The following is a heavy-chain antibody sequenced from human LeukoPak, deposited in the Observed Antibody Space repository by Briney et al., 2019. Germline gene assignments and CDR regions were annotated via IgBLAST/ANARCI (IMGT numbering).Heavy chain of an antibody. CDR2: IFYSGST. CDR1: GDSIGNSNYY. V-gene: IGHV4-39*01. CDR3: ARRGITYSSSFFAY. D-gene: IGHD6-13*01. J-gene: IGHJ4*02. Sequence: SETLSLTCTVSGDSIGNSNYYWAWVRPPPGKGLEWLGSIFYSGSTYYNPSLKSRVTISVDTSKNQLSLNLHSVTAADTATYYCARRGITYSSSFFAYWGQGTLVTVSS.